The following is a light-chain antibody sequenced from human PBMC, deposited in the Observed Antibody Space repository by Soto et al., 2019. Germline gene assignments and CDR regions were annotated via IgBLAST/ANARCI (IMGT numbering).Light chain of an antibody. CDR3: SSYGGTNNLGL. Sequence: QSVLTQPPSVSAAPGQRVTIPCSGSNINIGDNHVSWYQHLPGTAPKLMIYEVSKRPSGVPDRFSGSKSGNTASLTVSGLQAEDEADYYCSSYGGTNNLGLFGGRTKVTV. J-gene: IGLJ2*01. V-gene: IGLV2-8*01. CDR2: EVS. CDR1: NINIGDNH.